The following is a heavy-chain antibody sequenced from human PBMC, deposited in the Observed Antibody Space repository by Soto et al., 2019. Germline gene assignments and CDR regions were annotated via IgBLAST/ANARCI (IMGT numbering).Heavy chain of an antibody. Sequence: GGSLRLSCAASGFTFSSYSMNWVRQAPGKGLEWVSSISSSSSYIYYADSVKGRFTISRDNAKNSLYLQMNSLRAEDTAVYYCARNSRYCSSTSCNFDYWGQGTLVTVSS. D-gene: IGHD2-2*01. CDR3: ARNSRYCSSTSCNFDY. J-gene: IGHJ4*02. V-gene: IGHV3-21*01. CDR1: GFTFSSYS. CDR2: ISSSSSYI.